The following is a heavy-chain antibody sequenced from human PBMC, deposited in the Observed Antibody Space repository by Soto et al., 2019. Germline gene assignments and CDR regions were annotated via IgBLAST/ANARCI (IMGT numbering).Heavy chain of an antibody. Sequence: PGGSLRLSCAASGFTFSSYWMSWVRQAPGKGLEWVANIKQDGSEKYYVDSVKGRFTISRDNAKNSLYLQMNSLRAEDTAVYYCARESPGALVLYYFDYWGQGTLVTVSS. CDR3: ARESPGALVLYYFDY. CDR2: IKQDGSEK. D-gene: IGHD2-2*01. V-gene: IGHV3-7*05. J-gene: IGHJ4*02. CDR1: GFTFSSYW.